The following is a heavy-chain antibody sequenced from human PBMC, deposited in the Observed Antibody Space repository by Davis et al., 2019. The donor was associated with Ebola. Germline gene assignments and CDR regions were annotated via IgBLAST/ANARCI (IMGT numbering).Heavy chain of an antibody. D-gene: IGHD3-3*01. Sequence: PGGSLRLSCAASGFTFSNYAMHGVRQAPGKGLEWVAVVSHSERERFYADSVKGRFTISRDNSENTLYLQMSSLTVDDKVVYYCVRAVFHEVLDYWGQVTPVTVSS. V-gene: IGHV3-30*04. CDR2: VSHSERER. CDR3: VRAVFHEVLDY. J-gene: IGHJ4*02. CDR1: GFTFSNYA.